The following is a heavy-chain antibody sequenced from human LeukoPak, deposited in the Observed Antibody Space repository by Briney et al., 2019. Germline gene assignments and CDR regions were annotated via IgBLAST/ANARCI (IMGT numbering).Heavy chain of an antibody. Sequence: PGGSLGLSCAASGFTFSSYAMHWVRQAPGKGLEWVAVISYDGSNKYYADSVKGRFTISRDNSKNTLYLQMNSLRAEDTAVYYCARVLSGIVGATEYWGQGTLVTVFS. CDR2: ISYDGSNK. V-gene: IGHV3-30*01. CDR3: ARVLSGIVGATEY. J-gene: IGHJ4*02. D-gene: IGHD1-26*01. CDR1: GFTFSSYA.